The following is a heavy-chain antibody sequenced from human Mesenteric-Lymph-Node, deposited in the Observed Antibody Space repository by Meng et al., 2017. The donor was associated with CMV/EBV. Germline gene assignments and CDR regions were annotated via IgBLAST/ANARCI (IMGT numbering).Heavy chain of an antibody. J-gene: IGHJ6*02. CDR1: GLTFSSYS. Sequence: GESLKISCAASGLTFSSYSMNWVRQAPGKGLEWVSYISSSSSTIYYADSVKGRFTISRDNAKNSLYLQMNSLRAEDTAVYYCARRQILYGSGSSPRGYGMDVWGQGTTVTVSS. V-gene: IGHV3-48*04. D-gene: IGHD3-10*01. CDR2: ISSSSSTI. CDR3: ARRQILYGSGSSPRGYGMDV.